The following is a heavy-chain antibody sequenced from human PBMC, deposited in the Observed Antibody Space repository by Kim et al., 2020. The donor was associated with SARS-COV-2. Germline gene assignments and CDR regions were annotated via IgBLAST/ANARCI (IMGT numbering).Heavy chain of an antibody. J-gene: IGHJ6*02. CDR3: AREPIGYYGSGSLDV. Sequence: ASVKGRFTISRDDSKNSLYLKMNSLKTEDTAVYYCAREPIGYYGSGSLDVWGQGTTVTVSS. V-gene: IGHV3-72*01. D-gene: IGHD3-10*01.